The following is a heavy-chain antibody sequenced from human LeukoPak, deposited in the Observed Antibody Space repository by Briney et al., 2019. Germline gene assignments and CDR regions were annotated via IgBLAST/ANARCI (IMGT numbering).Heavy chain of an antibody. CDR1: AFSDY. V-gene: IGHV3-53*01. CDR3: AREGETTAFDY. D-gene: IGHD4-11*01. Sequence: GGSLRLSCAATAFSDYMNWVRQAPGKGLEWVSVIYSSGLTYYADSVKGRFTISRDNAKNSLYLQMNSLRAEDTAVYYCAREGETTAFDYWGQGTLVTVSS. CDR2: IYSSGLT. J-gene: IGHJ4*02.